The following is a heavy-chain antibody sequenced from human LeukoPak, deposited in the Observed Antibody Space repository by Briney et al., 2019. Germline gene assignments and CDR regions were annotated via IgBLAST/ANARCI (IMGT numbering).Heavy chain of an antibody. CDR1: GYTFTSYG. J-gene: IGHJ4*02. Sequence: ASVTVSCKASGYTFTSYGISWVRQAPGQGLEWMGWISAYNGNTNYAQRLQGRVTMTTDTSTSTAYMELRSLRSDDTAVYYYARIVLYYDSSGYYWREIRGVDYWGQGTLVTVSS. D-gene: IGHD3-22*01. V-gene: IGHV1-18*01. CDR3: ARIVLYYDSSGYYWREIRGVDY. CDR2: ISAYNGNT.